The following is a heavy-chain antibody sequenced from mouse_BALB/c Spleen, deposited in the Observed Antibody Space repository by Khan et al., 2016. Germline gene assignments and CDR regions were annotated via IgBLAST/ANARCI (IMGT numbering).Heavy chain of an antibody. D-gene: IGHD2-13*01. V-gene: IGHV9-3*02. CDR3: ARTRDYPYYAMDY. J-gene: IGHJ4*01. Sequence: QIQLVQSGPELKKPGETVKISCKAAEYTFTNYGMNWVKQAPGKGLKWMGWINTNTGEPTYAEEFKGRFAFSLEASASTAYLQINNLKNEDSATYFGARTRDYPYYAMDYWGQGTSVTVAS. CDR2: INTNTGEP. CDR1: EYTFTNYG.